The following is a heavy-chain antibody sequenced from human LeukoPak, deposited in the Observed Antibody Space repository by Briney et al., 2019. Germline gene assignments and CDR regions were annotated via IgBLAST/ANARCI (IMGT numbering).Heavy chain of an antibody. CDR1: GGSISSYY. CDR3: ARGGLRGSGSYWFDWFDP. Sequence: SETLSLTCIVSGGSISSYYWSWIRQPAGKGLEWIGRIHTSGSTNYNPSLKSRVTMSVDTSKNQFSLKLSSVTAADTAVYYCARGGLRGSGSYWFDWFDPWGQGTLVTVSS. D-gene: IGHD3-10*01. V-gene: IGHV4-4*07. CDR2: IHTSGST. J-gene: IGHJ5*02.